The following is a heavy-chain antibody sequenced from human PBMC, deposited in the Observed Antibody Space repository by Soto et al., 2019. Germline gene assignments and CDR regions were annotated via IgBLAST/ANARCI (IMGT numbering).Heavy chain of an antibody. D-gene: IGHD3-9*01. CDR3: ARDPVDWLPRKVYYYGMDV. CDR2: ISSSSSYI. V-gene: IGHV3-21*01. J-gene: IGHJ6*02. CDR1: EFTFSKYA. Sequence: PGGSLRLSCAASEFTFSKYAMNWVRQAPGKGLEWVSAISSSSSYIYYADSVKGRFTISRDNAKNSLYLQMNSLRAEDTAVYYCARDPVDWLPRKVYYYGMDVWGQGTTVTVSS.